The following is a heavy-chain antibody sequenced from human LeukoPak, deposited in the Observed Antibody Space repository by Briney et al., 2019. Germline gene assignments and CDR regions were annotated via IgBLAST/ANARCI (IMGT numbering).Heavy chain of an antibody. CDR2: IKLDGSEK. V-gene: IGHV3-7*05. D-gene: IGHD3-16*01. J-gene: IGHJ4*02. Sequence: ETLSLTCTVSGDSISSSSYHWGWIRQSPGIGLEWVANIKLDGSEKYYVDSVKGRFTISRDNAKNSLYLQMNSLRAEDTAVYYCARHGGRYYFDYWGQGTLVTVSS. CDR1: GDSISSSSYH. CDR3: ARHGGRYYFDY.